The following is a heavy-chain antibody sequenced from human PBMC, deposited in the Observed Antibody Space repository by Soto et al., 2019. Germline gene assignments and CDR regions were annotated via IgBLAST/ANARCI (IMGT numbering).Heavy chain of an antibody. CDR1: WGSIISSSYY. V-gene: IGHV4-39*01. CDR3: ARHLPSSYYYDSSGYYYGFDY. D-gene: IGHD3-22*01. J-gene: IGHJ4*02. CDR2: IYYSGST. Sequence: SETLSLTCTFSWGSIISSSYYWGWIRQPPGKGLEGIGSIYYSGSTYYNPSLKSRVTISVDTSKNQFSLKLSSVTAADTAVYYCARHLPSSYYYDSSGYYYGFDYWGQGTLVTVSS.